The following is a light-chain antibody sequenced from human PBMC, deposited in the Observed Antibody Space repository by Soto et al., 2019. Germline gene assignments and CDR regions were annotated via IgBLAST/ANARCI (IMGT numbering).Light chain of an antibody. J-gene: IGKJ1*01. CDR2: YIS. CDR3: QQRSNWPWT. Sequence: EIVLTQSPAPLSLSPGERATLSCRASQSVKTFLVWYQQRPGQAPRLLIYYISTRATGIPARFSGGGSGTVFTLTISRLEPEDFAVYYCQQRSNWPWTLGQGTKVDIK. V-gene: IGKV3-11*01. CDR1: QSVKTF.